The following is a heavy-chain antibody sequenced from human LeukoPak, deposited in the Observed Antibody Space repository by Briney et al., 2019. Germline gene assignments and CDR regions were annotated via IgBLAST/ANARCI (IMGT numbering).Heavy chain of an antibody. Sequence: ASVTVSCKASGYTFSIYDVNWVRQATGQGLEWMGWLNPNSANTGYVQKFQGRVTMTMNTSITTAYMELTSLTSEDTAVYYCARSTMGARRKYDYWGQGTLVTVSS. V-gene: IGHV1-8*01. CDR3: ARSTMGARRKYDY. D-gene: IGHD3-10*01. CDR2: LNPNSANT. CDR1: GYTFSIYD. J-gene: IGHJ4*02.